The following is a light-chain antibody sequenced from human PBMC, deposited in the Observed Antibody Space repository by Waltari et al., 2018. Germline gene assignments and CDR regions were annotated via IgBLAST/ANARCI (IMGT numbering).Light chain of an antibody. J-gene: IGLJ1*01. Sequence: SYELTQPPSLSVSPGQTANIPVSGDDFDDTYVCWFQQKPGQSPVLVIVQDSQRPSGIPERFSGSNSGSTATLTIIGTQPADEADYYCQAWDTGTAVFGSGTTVTVL. CDR3: QAWDTGTAV. CDR2: QDS. V-gene: IGLV3-1*01. CDR1: DFDDTY.